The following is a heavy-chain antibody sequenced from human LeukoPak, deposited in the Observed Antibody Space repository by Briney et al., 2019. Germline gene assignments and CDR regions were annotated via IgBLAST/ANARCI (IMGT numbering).Heavy chain of an antibody. CDR3: AKESCSGGSCYGFDP. D-gene: IGHD2-15*01. V-gene: IGHV3-9*01. Sequence: GGSLRLSCAASGFTFDDYAMHWVRQAPGKGLEWVSGISWNSGSIGYADSVKGRFTISRDNAKNSLYLQMNSLRAEDTALYYCAKESCSGGSCYGFDPWGQGTLVTVPS. CDR1: GFTFDDYA. CDR2: ISWNSGSI. J-gene: IGHJ5*02.